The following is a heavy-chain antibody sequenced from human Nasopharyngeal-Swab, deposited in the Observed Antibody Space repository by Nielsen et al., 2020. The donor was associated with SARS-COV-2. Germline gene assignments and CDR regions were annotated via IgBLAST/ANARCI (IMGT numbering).Heavy chain of an antibody. CDR1: GYSFTSYW. CDR2: IYPGDSDT. CDR3: ARGQWQRFDY. V-gene: IGHV5-51*01. J-gene: IGHJ4*02. D-gene: IGHD6-19*01. Sequence: GGSLRLSCQGSGYSFTSYWIAWVRQMPGKGLEWMGIIYPGDSDTRYSPSFQGQVTISADKSINTAYLQWSSLKASDTAIYYCARGQWQRFDYWGQGTLVTVSS.